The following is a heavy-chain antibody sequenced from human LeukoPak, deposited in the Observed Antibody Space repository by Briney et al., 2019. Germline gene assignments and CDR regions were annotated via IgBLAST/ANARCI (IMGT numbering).Heavy chain of an antibody. J-gene: IGHJ6*02. CDR2: ISSSSSYI. CDR1: GFTFSSYS. D-gene: IGHD4-17*01. Sequence: PGGSLRLSCAASGFTFSSYSMNWVRQAPGKGLEWVSSISSSSSYIYYADSVKGRFTISRDNAKNSLYLQMNSLRAEDTAVYYCARDPNVYGEKDYYYYYGMDVWGQGTTVTVSS. CDR3: ARDPNVYGEKDYYYYYGMDV. V-gene: IGHV3-21*01.